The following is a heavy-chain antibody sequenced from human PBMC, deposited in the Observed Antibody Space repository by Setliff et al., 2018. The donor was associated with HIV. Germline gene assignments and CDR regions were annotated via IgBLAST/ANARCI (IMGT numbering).Heavy chain of an antibody. Sequence: NPSETLSLTCAVSGGSISSSSYYWGWIRQPPGKGLEWIGYIYYSGSTNYNPSLKSRVTISVDTSKNQFSLKLSSVTAADTAVYYCARGSLYSSSSCFDYWGQGTLVTVSS. CDR3: ARGSLYSSSSCFDY. CDR1: GGSISSSSYY. D-gene: IGHD6-13*01. V-gene: IGHV4-61*05. J-gene: IGHJ4*02. CDR2: IYYSGST.